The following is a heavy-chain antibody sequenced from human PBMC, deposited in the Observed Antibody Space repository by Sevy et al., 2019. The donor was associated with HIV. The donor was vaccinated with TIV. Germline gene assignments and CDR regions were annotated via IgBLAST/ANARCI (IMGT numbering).Heavy chain of an antibody. Sequence: GGSLRLSCAVSGFTFSNYWMSWVRQAPGKGLECVANINQDGGEKYYLDSVKGRFFASRDNAKNSLYLQMDSLRAEDTAVYYCAREHITGAKPDYFDYWGQGTLVTVSS. D-gene: IGHD1-7*01. V-gene: IGHV3-7*01. CDR2: INQDGGEK. CDR3: AREHITGAKPDYFDY. CDR1: GFTFSNYW. J-gene: IGHJ4*02.